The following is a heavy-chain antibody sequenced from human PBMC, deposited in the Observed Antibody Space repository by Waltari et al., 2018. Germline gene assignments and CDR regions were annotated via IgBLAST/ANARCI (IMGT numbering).Heavy chain of an antibody. V-gene: IGHV4-38-2*01. J-gene: IGHJ4*02. CDR2: IYHSGST. Sequence: QVQLQESGPGLVKPSETLSLTCAVSGYSISSGYYWGWIRQPPGKGLEWIGSIYHSGSTYYNPSLKSRVTISVDTSKNQFSLKLSSVTAADTAVYYCARGVVTMVQGEFDYWGQGTLVTVSS. CDR1: GYSISSGYY. D-gene: IGHD3-10*01. CDR3: ARGVVTMVQGEFDY.